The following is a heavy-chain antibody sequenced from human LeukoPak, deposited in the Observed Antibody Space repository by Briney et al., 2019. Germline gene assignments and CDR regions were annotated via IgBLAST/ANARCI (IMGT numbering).Heavy chain of an antibody. Sequence: SSETLSLTCTVSGGSVGSGSYYWSWIRQPPGKGLEWIGYIYYSGSTSYNPSLKSRVTISVDKSKNQFSLKLSSVTAADTAVYYCAREYSIAVAGGGFDYWGQGTLVTVSS. CDR3: AREYSIAVAGGGFDY. J-gene: IGHJ4*02. CDR1: GGSVGSGSYY. V-gene: IGHV4-61*01. D-gene: IGHD6-19*01. CDR2: IYYSGST.